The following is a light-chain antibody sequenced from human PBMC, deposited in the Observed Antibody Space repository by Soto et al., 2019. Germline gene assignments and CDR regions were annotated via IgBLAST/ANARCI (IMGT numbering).Light chain of an antibody. J-gene: IGLJ3*02. CDR3: SSYTSRSTWV. V-gene: IGLV2-14*01. CDR1: SSDVGGYNY. Sequence: QSALTHPASVSGSPGQSITISCTGTSSDVGGYNYVSWYQQHPGKAPKLMIYDVSNRPSGVSNRFSGSKSGNTASLTISGLQAEDEADYYCSSYTSRSTWVFGGGTKLTVL. CDR2: DVS.